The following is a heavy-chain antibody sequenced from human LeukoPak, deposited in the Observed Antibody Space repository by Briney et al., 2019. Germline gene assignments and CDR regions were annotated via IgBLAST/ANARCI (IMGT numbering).Heavy chain of an antibody. CDR2: TYYSTST. J-gene: IGHJ6*02. Sequence: ASETLSLTCTVSGGSITSISHHWGWIRPPPGEGLEWIGSTYYSTSTQYNPSLKSRVTIAEDTSKNHFSLKPSSVPAADPAVSYSARHTCSSGRCYNYYHYGMDVWGQGTTVTVSS. D-gene: IGHD2-15*01. CDR1: GGSITSISHH. V-gene: IGHV4-39*01. CDR3: ARHTCSSGRCYNYYHYGMDV.